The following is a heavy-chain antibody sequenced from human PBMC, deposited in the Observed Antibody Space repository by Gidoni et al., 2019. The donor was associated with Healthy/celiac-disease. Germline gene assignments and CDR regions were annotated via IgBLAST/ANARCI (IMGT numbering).Heavy chain of an antibody. CDR2: INPSGGST. Sequence: QVQLVQSGAAVKKPGASVKVSCQASGYTFTSYYMHWVRPAPGKGLEWMGIINPSGGSTSYAQKFQGRVTMTRDTSTSTVYMELSSLRSEDTAVYYCARDVSGNQDYWGQGTLVTVSS. J-gene: IGHJ4*02. CDR3: ARDVSGNQDY. D-gene: IGHD2-15*01. V-gene: IGHV1-46*01. CDR1: GYTFTSYY.